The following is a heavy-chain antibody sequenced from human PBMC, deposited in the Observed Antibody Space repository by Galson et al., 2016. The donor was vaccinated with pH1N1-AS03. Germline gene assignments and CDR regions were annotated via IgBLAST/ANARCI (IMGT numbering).Heavy chain of an antibody. D-gene: IGHD4/OR15-4a*01. Sequence: SLRLSCAVGGFTFSSYAMFWLRQAPGKGLEYVSAISGNGFSTYYANSVKDRFTVSRDNSKNTLYLQMGSLRVEDMAVYYCARGPVSYANYWFPPPDYWGQGTLVTVYS. CDR3: ARGPVSYANYWFPPPDY. V-gene: IGHV3-64*01. CDR2: ISGNGFST. J-gene: IGHJ4*02. CDR1: GFTFSSYA.